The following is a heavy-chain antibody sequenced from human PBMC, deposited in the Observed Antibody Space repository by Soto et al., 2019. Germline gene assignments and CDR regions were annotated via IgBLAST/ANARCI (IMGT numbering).Heavy chain of an antibody. Sequence: EVQLLESGGGLVQPGGSLRLSCTASGFTFSSYAMSWVRQAPGKGLEWVSAISGSGGSTYYADSVKGRFTISRDNSKNTLYLQMNRLRAEDTAVYYCAESIAVAGTPHLLWGQGSLVTVSS. J-gene: IGHJ4*02. D-gene: IGHD6-19*01. CDR3: AESIAVAGTPHLL. CDR2: ISGSGGST. CDR1: GFTFSSYA. V-gene: IGHV3-23*01.